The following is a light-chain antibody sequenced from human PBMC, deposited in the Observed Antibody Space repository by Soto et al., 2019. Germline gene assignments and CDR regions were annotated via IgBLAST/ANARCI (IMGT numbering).Light chain of an antibody. V-gene: IGKV3-20*01. CDR3: QQYVSSPWT. Sequence: EIVLTQSPGTLSLSPGERATLSCRASQSVSSSYLAWYQQKPGQAPRPLIYGASSRAIGIPDRFSGSGSGTDFTLPISRLEPEDFAVYYCQQYVSSPWTFGKGTKV. J-gene: IGKJ1*01. CDR2: GAS. CDR1: QSVSSSY.